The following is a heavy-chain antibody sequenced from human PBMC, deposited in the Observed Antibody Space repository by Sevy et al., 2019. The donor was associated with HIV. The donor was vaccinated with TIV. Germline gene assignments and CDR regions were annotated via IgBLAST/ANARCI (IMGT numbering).Heavy chain of an antibody. Sequence: GGSLRLSCAVSGFTFDDYAMHWVRQAPGKGLEWVSGISCNRAFIGYADSVKGQLTISMDNAKNSQYLQMNSLKPEDTALSYCAKDGGSGSGPSAEYFHHWGQGTLVTVSS. J-gene: IGHJ1*01. D-gene: IGHD6-19*01. CDR1: GFTFDDYA. CDR3: AKDGGSGSGPSAEYFHH. CDR2: ISCNRAFI. V-gene: IGHV3-9*01.